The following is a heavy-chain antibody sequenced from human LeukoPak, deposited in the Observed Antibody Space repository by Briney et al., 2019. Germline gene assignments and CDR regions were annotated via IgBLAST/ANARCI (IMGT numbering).Heavy chain of an antibody. CDR1: GFPFSDSY. CDR3: VREGRRILTKNFDY. V-gene: IGHV1-2*02. D-gene: IGHD1-14*01. Sequence: ASVKVSCKASGFPFSDSYIHWVRQAPGQGLEWMGYINPRSGGTSSPQKFKGRVTLTADTINTAYMVLSSLISDDTAIYYCVREGRRILTKNFDYWGQGTLVTVSS. J-gene: IGHJ4*02. CDR2: INPRSGGT.